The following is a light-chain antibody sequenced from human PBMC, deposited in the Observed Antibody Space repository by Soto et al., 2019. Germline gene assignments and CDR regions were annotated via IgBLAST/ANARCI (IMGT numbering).Light chain of an antibody. CDR3: SSYTRASTQV. CDR2: EVR. CDR1: SSDVGAYNY. V-gene: IGLV2-14*01. J-gene: IGLJ1*01. Sequence: QSVLTQPASVSGSPGQSLTISCTGTSSDVGAYNYVSWYQVHPGKAPRLIISEVRNRPSGVSSRFSGSKSANTASLTISGLLAEDEADYYCSSYTRASTQVFGTGTKVTVL.